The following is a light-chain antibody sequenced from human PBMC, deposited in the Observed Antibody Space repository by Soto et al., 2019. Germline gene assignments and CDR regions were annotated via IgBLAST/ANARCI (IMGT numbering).Light chain of an antibody. Sequence: QAVVTQPPSVSGAPGQRVTISCTGSSSNIGAGYDVHWYQQLPGTAPKLLISGNNDRPSGVPDRFSGSKSGTSASLAITGLQAEDEADYYCQSYDSSLSGSAVFGTGTKVTVL. J-gene: IGLJ1*01. CDR2: GNN. V-gene: IGLV1-40*01. CDR3: QSYDSSLSGSAV. CDR1: SSNIGAGYD.